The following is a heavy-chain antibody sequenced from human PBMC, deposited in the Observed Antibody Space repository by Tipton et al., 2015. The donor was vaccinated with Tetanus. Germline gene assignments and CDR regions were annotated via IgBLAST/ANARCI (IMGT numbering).Heavy chain of an antibody. CDR1: GYTFIDYY. V-gene: IGHV1-2*02. CDR2: INPNSGGT. D-gene: IGHD3-3*01. Sequence: QLVQSGAEVRKPGASVKVSCKASGYTFIDYYMHWVRQAPGQGLEWMGWINPNSGGTNYAQKFQGRVTMTRDTSITTAYMELSRLRSDDTAVYYCARERSLEWLGPVDSWGQGTLVAVSS. J-gene: IGHJ4*02. CDR3: ARERSLEWLGPVDS.